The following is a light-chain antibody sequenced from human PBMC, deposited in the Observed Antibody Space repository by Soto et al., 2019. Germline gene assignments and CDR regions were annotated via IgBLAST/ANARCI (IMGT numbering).Light chain of an antibody. Sequence: EIVMTQSPGTLSLSPGETATLSCRASQSVSSNYVAWFHQKPGQAPRLLICGASSRATGVPDRFSASGSGTDFTLTISRLEPEDFAVYYCQQYGRSPFTFGPGTKVDSK. CDR1: QSVSSNY. V-gene: IGKV3-20*01. CDR3: QQYGRSPFT. CDR2: GAS. J-gene: IGKJ3*01.